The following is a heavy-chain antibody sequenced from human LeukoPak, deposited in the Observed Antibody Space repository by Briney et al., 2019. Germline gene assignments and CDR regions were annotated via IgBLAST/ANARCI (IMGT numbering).Heavy chain of an antibody. J-gene: IGHJ4*02. CDR2: ISAYNGDT. D-gene: IGHD6-13*01. CDR3: ARDLTPPAATSTGGVFDY. V-gene: IGHV1-18*01. CDR1: GYIFSTYG. Sequence: ASVKVSCKASGYIFSTYGINWVRQAPGQGLEWMGWISAYNGDTHYAQNVQDRVTMTTDTSTNTPYIELRSLRSDDTAVLFCARDLTPPAATSTGGVFDYWGQGSLVTVSS.